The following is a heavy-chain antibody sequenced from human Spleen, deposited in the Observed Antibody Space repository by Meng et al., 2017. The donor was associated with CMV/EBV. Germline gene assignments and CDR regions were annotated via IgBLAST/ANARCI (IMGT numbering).Heavy chain of an antibody. V-gene: IGHV1-2*02. CDR1: YTFTGYY. Sequence: YTFTGYYMHWVRQAPGQGLEWVGWINPNSGGTNYAQKFQGRVTMTRDTSISTAYMELSRLRSDDTAVYYCARATENFVVEPPAILFDYWGQGTLVTVSS. CDR2: INPNSGGT. CDR3: ARATENFVVEPPAILFDY. D-gene: IGHD2-2*02. J-gene: IGHJ4*02.